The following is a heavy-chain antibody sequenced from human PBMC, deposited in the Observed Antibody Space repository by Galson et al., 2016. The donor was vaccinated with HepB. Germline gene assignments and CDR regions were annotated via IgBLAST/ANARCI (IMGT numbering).Heavy chain of an antibody. CDR2: ISSTGNYI. CDR3: VRGMVWLAYPFDY. V-gene: IGHV3-21*01. Sequence: SLRLSCAASGFTFSYYSMNWVRQAPGKGLEWVSSISSTGNYIYYADSVKGRFTISRDNAKNSLYLQMNSLRAEDTAVYYCVRGMVWLAYPFDYWGQGTLVTVSS. CDR1: GFTFSYYS. J-gene: IGHJ4*02. D-gene: IGHD6-19*01.